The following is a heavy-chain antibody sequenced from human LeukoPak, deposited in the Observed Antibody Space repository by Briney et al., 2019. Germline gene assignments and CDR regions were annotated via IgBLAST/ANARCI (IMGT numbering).Heavy chain of an antibody. V-gene: IGHV1-2*02. J-gene: IGHJ4*02. Sequence: GASVTVSFTSSGYTFTVYYMHWVRQAPGQGLEWMGWINPNSGGTNYSQKFQGRVTITRDTSISTAYMELSRLRSDDTAVYYCARDSEKLGISNFDYWGQGTLVTVSS. CDR2: INPNSGGT. CDR1: GYTFTVYY. D-gene: IGHD7-27*01. CDR3: ARDSEKLGISNFDY.